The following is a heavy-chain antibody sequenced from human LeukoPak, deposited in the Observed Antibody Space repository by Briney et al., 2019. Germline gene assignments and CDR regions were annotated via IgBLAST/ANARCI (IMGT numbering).Heavy chain of an antibody. CDR1: GFAFSSYW. V-gene: IGHV3-7*01. CDR2: IKQDGGEK. J-gene: IGHJ4*02. CDR3: ARLGGSYYTY. D-gene: IGHD1-26*01. Sequence: PGGSLRLSCVASGFAFSSYWVSWGGRSPGKGLEGWANIKQDGGEKYYVDSVKGRFTISRDNAKNSLFLQMNSLRVEDTAVHYCARLGGSYYTYWGQGTLVTVSS.